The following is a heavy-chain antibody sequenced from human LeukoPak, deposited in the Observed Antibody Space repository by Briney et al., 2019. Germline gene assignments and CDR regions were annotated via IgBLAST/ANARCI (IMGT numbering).Heavy chain of an antibody. J-gene: IGHJ6*02. CDR2: ISYDESDK. V-gene: IGHV3-30*18. Sequence: PRRCLRLSCAASGFTFTNDTTDGVPQSPRERLWWVAVISYDESDKYYADSVKGRFTISRDNSKNTLYLQMNSLRPEETAVYYCAKGVVAATNAAYYGMDVWGQGTTVTVSS. CDR1: GFTFTNDT. CDR3: AKGVVAATNAAYYGMDV. D-gene: IGHD2-15*01.